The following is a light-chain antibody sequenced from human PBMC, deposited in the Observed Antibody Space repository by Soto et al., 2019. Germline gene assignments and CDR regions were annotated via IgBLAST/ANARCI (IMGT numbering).Light chain of an antibody. CDR1: TSDVGRYNL. V-gene: IGLV2-23*01. CDR3: CSYAGSRTFV. J-gene: IGLJ1*01. CDR2: EGN. Sequence: QLVLTQPASVSGSPGQSITISCTGTTSDVGRYNLVSWYQQHPGKAPKLMIYEGNKRPSGVSIRFSGSKSGNTASLTISGLQAEDEADYYCCSYAGSRTFVFGTQTKLTVL.